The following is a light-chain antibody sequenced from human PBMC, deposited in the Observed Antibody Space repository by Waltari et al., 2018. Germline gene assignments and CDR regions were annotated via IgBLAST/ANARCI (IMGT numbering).Light chain of an antibody. Sequence: QSVLTQPPSASETPAPRVTISCSGSNSNLVRNYLDWYQQPPGTAPKLLIYRNNQRPSGVPDRFSASKSGTSASLAIDGLRSEDEAVYYCASWDDSHYVFGPGTQVTVL. V-gene: IGLV1-47*01. CDR3: ASWDDSHYV. CDR2: RNN. CDR1: NSNLVRNY. J-gene: IGLJ1*01.